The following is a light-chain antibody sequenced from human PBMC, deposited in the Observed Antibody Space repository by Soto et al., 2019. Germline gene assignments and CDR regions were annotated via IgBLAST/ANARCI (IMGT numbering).Light chain of an antibody. V-gene: IGLV2-11*01. CDR1: SSNVGNNY. Sequence: QSVLTQTPSVSAAPGQKVTISCSGTSSNVGNNYVSWYQQHPGKAPKLMIYDVSKRPSGVPDRFFGSKSGNTASLTISGLQAEDEADYYCCSYAGSYFYVFGTGTKLTVL. CDR3: CSYAGSYFYV. CDR2: DVS. J-gene: IGLJ1*01.